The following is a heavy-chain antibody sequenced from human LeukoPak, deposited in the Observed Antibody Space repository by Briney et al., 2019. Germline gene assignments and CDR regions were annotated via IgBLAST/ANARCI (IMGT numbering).Heavy chain of an antibody. CDR1: GYTFTSYY. CDR3: ARDYYDSSGYKKRPNWFDP. D-gene: IGHD3-22*01. V-gene: IGHV1-46*01. CDR2: INPSGGST. J-gene: IGHJ5*02. Sequence: GASVTVSCKASGYTFTSYYMHWVRQAPGQGLEWMGIINPSGGSTSYAQKFQGRVTMTRDTSTSTVYMELSSLRSEDTAVYYCARDYYDSSGYKKRPNWFDPWGQGTLVTVSS.